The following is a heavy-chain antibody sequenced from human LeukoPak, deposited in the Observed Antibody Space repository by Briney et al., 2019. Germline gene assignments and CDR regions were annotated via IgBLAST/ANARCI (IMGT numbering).Heavy chain of an antibody. CDR3: AREATQKDIVVVPAAPENYYYYYGMDV. CDR2: IIPILCIA. CDR1: GGTLSSYS. Sequence: APVEVSRKASGGTLSSYSISWVRQAPGQGLEWMGRIIPILCIAKYAQKFQGRVTITADKSTSTAYMELSSLRSEDTAVYYCAREATQKDIVVVPAAPENYYYYYGMDVWGQGTTVTVSS. J-gene: IGHJ6*02. V-gene: IGHV1-69*04. D-gene: IGHD2-2*01.